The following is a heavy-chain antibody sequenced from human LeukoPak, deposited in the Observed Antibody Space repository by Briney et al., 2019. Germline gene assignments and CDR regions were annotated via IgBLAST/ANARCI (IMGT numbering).Heavy chain of an antibody. CDR2: ISASGAST. CDR3: AKGTGGARAYFFDY. CDR1: GFTFSSYA. Sequence: GGSLRLSCAASGFTFSSYAINWVRQAPGKGLEWVSTISASGASTYYADSVKGRFTISRDSFKNTVYLQMNSLRAEDTAVYYCAKGTGGARAYFFDYWGQGSLVTVSS. V-gene: IGHV3-23*01. J-gene: IGHJ4*02. D-gene: IGHD3-16*01.